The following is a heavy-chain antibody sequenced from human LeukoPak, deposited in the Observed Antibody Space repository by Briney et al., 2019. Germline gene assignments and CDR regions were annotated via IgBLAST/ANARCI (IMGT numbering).Heavy chain of an antibody. Sequence: GGSLRLSCVVSGFTFSSYAMHGVRQAPGKGLEWVTIIWYDGSNKYYADSVKGRFTISRDNSKSTLYLQMNSLRAEDTAVYYCARAGGDYGDYVPLDYWGQGTLVTVSS. J-gene: IGHJ4*02. D-gene: IGHD4-17*01. CDR3: ARAGGDYGDYVPLDY. CDR1: GFTFSSYA. V-gene: IGHV3-33*01. CDR2: IWYDGSNK.